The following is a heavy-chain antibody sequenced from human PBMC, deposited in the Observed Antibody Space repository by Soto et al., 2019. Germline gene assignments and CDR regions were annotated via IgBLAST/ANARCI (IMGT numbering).Heavy chain of an antibody. Sequence: QLQLQESGPTLVKPSETLSLTCTVSGGSISSTSYYWVWIRQPPGKGLEWIGCLSYSGTPYNNLSLKGRVTTSVDTSKNQFSLKLSSFTAADTAVYYCARQVSRLGWNYFDYWGQGTLVTVSS. CDR1: GGSISSTSYY. V-gene: IGHV4-39*01. CDR2: LSYSGTP. CDR3: ARQVSRLGWNYFDY. D-gene: IGHD6-19*01. J-gene: IGHJ4*02.